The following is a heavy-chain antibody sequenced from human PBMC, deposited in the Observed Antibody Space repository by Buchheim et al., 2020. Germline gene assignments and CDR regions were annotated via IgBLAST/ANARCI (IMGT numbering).Heavy chain of an antibody. CDR2: IKQDGSEK. CDR1: GFTFSSYW. V-gene: IGHV3-7*01. Sequence: EVQLVESGGGLVQPGGSLRLSCAASGFTFSSYWMSWVRQAPGKGLEWVANIKQDGSEKYYVDSVKGRFTISRDKAKNSLYLQMNSLRAEDTAVYYCARDLEDSSGPYYYYYGMDVWGQGTT. D-gene: IGHD3-22*01. J-gene: IGHJ6*02. CDR3: ARDLEDSSGPYYYYYGMDV.